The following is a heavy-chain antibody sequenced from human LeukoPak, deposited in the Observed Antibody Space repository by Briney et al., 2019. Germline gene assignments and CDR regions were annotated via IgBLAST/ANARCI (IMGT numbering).Heavy chain of an antibody. J-gene: IGHJ4*02. V-gene: IGHV3-53*05. CDR3: ARRKEYSGYGYVSDY. CDR2: IYSGGST. D-gene: IGHD5-12*01. CDR1: GFTVSSNY. Sequence: PGGSLRLSCAASGFTVSSNYMSWVRQAPGKGLEWVSVIYSGGSTYYADSVKGRFTISRDNSKNTLYLQMNSLRAEDTAVYYCARRKEYSGYGYVSDYWGQGTLVTVSS.